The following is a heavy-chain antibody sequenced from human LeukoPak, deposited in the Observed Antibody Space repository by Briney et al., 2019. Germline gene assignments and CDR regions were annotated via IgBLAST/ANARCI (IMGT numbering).Heavy chain of an antibody. CDR3: ARVPVRYFDWFPFDY. J-gene: IGHJ4*02. CDR2: INSDGSSA. CDR1: GFTFSSYW. V-gene: IGHV3-74*01. D-gene: IGHD3-9*01. Sequence: GGSLRLSCAASGFTFSSYWMHWVRQAPGKGLVWVSRINSDGSSAYYADSVKGRFTISRDNAKNTLYLQVNSLRAEDTAVYYCARVPVRYFDWFPFDYWGQGTLVTVSS.